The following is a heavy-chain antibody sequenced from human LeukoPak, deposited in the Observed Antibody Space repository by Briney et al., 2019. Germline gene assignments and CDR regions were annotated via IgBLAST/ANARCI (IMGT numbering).Heavy chain of an antibody. D-gene: IGHD6-19*01. CDR2: INPSGGST. Sequence: ASVKVSCKASGYTFTSYYMHWVRQAPGQGLEWMGIINPSGGSTSYAQKFQGRVTMTRDTSTSTVYMELSSLRSEDTAVYYCARGSGSGWYYYYYGMDVWGQGTTVTVSS. V-gene: IGHV1-46*01. CDR3: ARGSGSGWYYYYYGMDV. J-gene: IGHJ6*02. CDR1: GYTFTSYY.